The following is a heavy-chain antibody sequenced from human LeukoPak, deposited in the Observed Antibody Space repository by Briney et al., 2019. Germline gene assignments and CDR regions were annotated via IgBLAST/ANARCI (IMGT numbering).Heavy chain of an antibody. Sequence: ASVKVSCKASGYTFTSYGISWVRQAPGQGLEWMGWISPYNGNTNYAQKLQGRVTMTTDTSTSTAYMELRSLRSDDTAVYYCARTEYCSSTSCYRWFDPWGQGTLVTVSS. CDR3: ARTEYCSSTSCYRWFDP. D-gene: IGHD2-2*01. CDR2: ISPYNGNT. J-gene: IGHJ5*02. CDR1: GYTFTSYG. V-gene: IGHV1-18*01.